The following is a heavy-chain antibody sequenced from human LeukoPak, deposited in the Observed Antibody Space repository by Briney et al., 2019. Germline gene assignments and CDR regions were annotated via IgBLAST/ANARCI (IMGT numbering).Heavy chain of an antibody. CDR2: IYYSGST. CDR1: DGSISSYY. V-gene: IGHV4-59*01. Sequence: SETLSLTCTVSDGSISSYYWSWIRQSPGKGLEWIGYIYYSGSTNYNPSLKSRVTISVDTSKNQFSLKLSSVTAADTAVYYCARGCCRGTSCNRYTFDMWGQGTMVTVSS. J-gene: IGHJ3*02. D-gene: IGHD2-2*01. CDR3: ARGCCRGTSCNRYTFDM.